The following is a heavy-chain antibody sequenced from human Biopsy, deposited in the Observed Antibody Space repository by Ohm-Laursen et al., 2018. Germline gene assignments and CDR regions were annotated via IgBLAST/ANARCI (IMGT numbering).Heavy chain of an antibody. CDR2: IPYSRDA. J-gene: IGHJ3*02. D-gene: IGHD6-19*01. Sequence: TLSLTCAVSGGSISGSSWSWIRQAPGKGLEWIGYIPYSRDANYNPSLKSLITISVDTSKNQFSLKLTSVTAADTAVYYCAKHGSGWTGDDAFHIWGQGTMVTVSS. CDR1: GGSISGSS. CDR3: AKHGSGWTGDDAFHI. V-gene: IGHV4-59*08.